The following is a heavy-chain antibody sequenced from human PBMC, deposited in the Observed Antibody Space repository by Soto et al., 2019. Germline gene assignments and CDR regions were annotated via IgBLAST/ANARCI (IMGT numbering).Heavy chain of an antibody. D-gene: IGHD6-19*01. CDR3: ARDPRIAVAASMRGDNWFDP. J-gene: IGHJ5*02. CDR2: IIPIFGTA. CDR1: GGTFSSYA. Sequence: GASVKVSCKASGGTFSSYAISWVRQAPGQGLEWMGGIIPIFGTANYAQKLQGRVTMTADASTSTAYMELRSLRSDDTAVYYCARDPRIAVAASMRGDNWFDPWGQGTLVTVSS. V-gene: IGHV1-69*13.